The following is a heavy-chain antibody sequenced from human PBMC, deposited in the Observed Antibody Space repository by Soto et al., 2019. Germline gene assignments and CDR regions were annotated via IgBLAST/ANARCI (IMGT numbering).Heavy chain of an antibody. CDR1: VYSFTSYW. Sequence: PGESLKISCKGSVYSFTSYWISWVRQMRVKGLEWMGRIDPSDSYTNYSPSFQGHVTISAEKSISTAYLQWSSLKASDTAMYYCASLYCTNGVCPSNAFDIWGQGPMVTVS. J-gene: IGHJ3*02. CDR3: ASLYCTNGVCPSNAFDI. CDR2: IDPSDSYT. V-gene: IGHV5-10-1*01. D-gene: IGHD2-8*01.